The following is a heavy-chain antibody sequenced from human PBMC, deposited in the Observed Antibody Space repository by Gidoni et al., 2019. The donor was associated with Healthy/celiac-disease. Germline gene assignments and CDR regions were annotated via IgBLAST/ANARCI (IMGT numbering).Heavy chain of an antibody. CDR1: GFTFSSYA. D-gene: IGHD1-26*01. V-gene: IGHV3-23*04. J-gene: IGHJ4*02. CDR2: ISGSGGST. Sequence: EVQLVESGGGLVQPGGSLRLSCAASGFTFSSYAMGWVRQAPGKGLEWVSAISGSGGSTYYADSVKGRFTISRDNSKNTLYLQMNSLRAEDTAVYYCANVNNLPPVGAADYWGQGTLVTVSS. CDR3: ANVNNLPPVGAADY.